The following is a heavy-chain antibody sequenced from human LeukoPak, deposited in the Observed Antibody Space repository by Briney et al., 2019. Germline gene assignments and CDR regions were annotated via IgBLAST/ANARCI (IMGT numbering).Heavy chain of an antibody. CDR1: GYTFTSYG. V-gene: IGHV1-18*01. CDR3: ARDKARFGSGWLSNGFFIDY. J-gene: IGHJ4*02. D-gene: IGHD6-19*01. CDR2: ISAYNGNT. Sequence: ASVKVSCKASGYTFTSYGISWVRQAPGQGLEWMGLISAYNGNTNYAQKLQGRVTMTTDTSTSTAYMELRSLRSDDTAVYYCARDKARFGSGWLSNGFFIDYWGQGTLVTVSS.